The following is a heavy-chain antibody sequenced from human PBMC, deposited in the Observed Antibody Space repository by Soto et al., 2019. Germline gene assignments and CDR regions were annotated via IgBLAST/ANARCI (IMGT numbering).Heavy chain of an antibody. V-gene: IGHV1-8*01. CDR3: ARGIKYGDYSRWFDP. CDR1: GYTFTSHD. CDR2: MNPNSGNT. J-gene: IGHJ5*02. D-gene: IGHD4-17*01. Sequence: QVQLVQSGAEVKKPGASVKVSCKASGYTFTSHDINWVRQATGQGFEYLGWMNPNSGNTGYVKKFQGRVTMTRDTSMSTAYMERSSLRSEDTAVYYCARGIKYGDYSRWFDPWGPGTLVTVSS.